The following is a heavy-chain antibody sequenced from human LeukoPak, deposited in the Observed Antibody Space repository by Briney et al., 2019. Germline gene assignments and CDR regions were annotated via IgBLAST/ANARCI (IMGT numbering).Heavy chain of an antibody. CDR3: ARVKSGYIKPGFDY. J-gene: IGHJ4*02. D-gene: IGHD5-12*01. CDR2: ISSSGSTT. CDR1: GFTFSNAW. Sequence: GGSLRLSCAASGFTFSNAWMSWVRQAPGKGLEWLSYISSSGSTTYYADSVKGRFTISRDNAKNSLYLQMNSLRAEDTAVYYCARVKSGYIKPGFDYWGQGTLVTVSS. V-gene: IGHV3-11*04.